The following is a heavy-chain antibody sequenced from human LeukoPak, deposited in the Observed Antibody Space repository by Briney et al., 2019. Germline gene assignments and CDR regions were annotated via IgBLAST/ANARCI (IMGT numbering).Heavy chain of an antibody. CDR3: ARDPLSQEGDY. CDR2: IKPDGSAQ. CDR1: GFTFSNSW. J-gene: IGHJ4*02. V-gene: IGHV3-7*01. D-gene: IGHD3-16*02. Sequence: TGGSLRLSCAASGFTFSNSWMSWVRQAPGKGLEWVATIKPDGSAQYYVDSVKGRFTISRDNAKNSLFLQINSLRAEDTAAYYCARDPLSQEGDYWGQGTLVTVSS.